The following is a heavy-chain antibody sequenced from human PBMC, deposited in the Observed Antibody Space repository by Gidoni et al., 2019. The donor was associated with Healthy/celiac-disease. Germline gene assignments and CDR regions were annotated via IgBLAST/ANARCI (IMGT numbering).Heavy chain of an antibody. D-gene: IGHD2-21*02. Sequence: QVQLVESGGGVVQPGRSLRPSCAASGFAFSSSCMHWAGQAPGKGLGWVAVIWYDGSNKYYADSVKGRFTISRDNSKNTLYLQMNSLRAEDTAVYYCARDGWSPYCGGDCYQYYFDYWGQGTLVTVSS. CDR2: IWYDGSNK. V-gene: IGHV3-33*01. J-gene: IGHJ4*02. CDR3: ARDGWSPYCGGDCYQYYFDY. CDR1: GFAFSSSC.